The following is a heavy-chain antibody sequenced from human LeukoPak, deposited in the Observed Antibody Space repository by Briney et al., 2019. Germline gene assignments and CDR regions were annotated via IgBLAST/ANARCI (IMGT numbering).Heavy chain of an antibody. CDR1: GYTFTGYY. Sequence: GASVKVSRKASGYTFTGYYMHWVRQAPGQGLEWMGRINPNSGGTNYAQKFQGRVTMTRDTSISTAYMELSRLRSDDTAVYYCARETQHPHYFDYWGQGTLVTVSS. CDR2: INPNSGGT. V-gene: IGHV1-2*06. J-gene: IGHJ4*02. CDR3: ARETQHPHYFDY.